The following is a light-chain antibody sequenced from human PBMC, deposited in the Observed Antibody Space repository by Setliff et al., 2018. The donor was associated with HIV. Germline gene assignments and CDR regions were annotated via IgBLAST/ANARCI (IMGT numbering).Light chain of an antibody. CDR3: FSYTSDSTRI. Sequence: QSALAQPASVSGSPGQSITISCTGTSNDVGRYDLVSWYQQHPGKAPKLLISEVSNRPSGVSNRFSGSKSGSTASLTISGLQAEDEADYYCFSYTSDSTRIFGTGTKVTVL. V-gene: IGLV2-23*02. CDR2: EVS. J-gene: IGLJ1*01. CDR1: SNDVGRYDL.